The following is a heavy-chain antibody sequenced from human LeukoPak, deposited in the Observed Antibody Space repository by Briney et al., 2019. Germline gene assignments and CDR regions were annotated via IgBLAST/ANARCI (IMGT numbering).Heavy chain of an antibody. Sequence: ASVKVSCKASGYTFTGYYMHWVRQAPGQGLEWMGWINPNSGGTNYAQKFQGRVTMTRDTSISTAYMELSRLRSDDTAVYYCAREAVVVVAATPTYYYYMDVWGKGTTVTVSS. CDR3: AREAVVVVAATPTYYYYMDV. CDR2: INPNSGGT. CDR1: GYTFTGYY. V-gene: IGHV1-2*02. D-gene: IGHD2-15*01. J-gene: IGHJ6*03.